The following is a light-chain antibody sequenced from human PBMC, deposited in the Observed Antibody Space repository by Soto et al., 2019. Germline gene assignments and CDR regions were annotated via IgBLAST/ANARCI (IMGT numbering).Light chain of an antibody. Sequence: QPVLTQPPSVSGAPGQTVTISCTGSSSNIGAGYDVHWYQQLPGTAHKLLIYGNSNRPSGVPDRFSGSKAGASASLAITGLQDEDEADYYYQSYDSSLSRVFGGGTKVTVL. V-gene: IGLV1-40*01. CDR3: QSYDSSLSRV. CDR1: SSNIGAGYD. CDR2: GNS. J-gene: IGLJ2*01.